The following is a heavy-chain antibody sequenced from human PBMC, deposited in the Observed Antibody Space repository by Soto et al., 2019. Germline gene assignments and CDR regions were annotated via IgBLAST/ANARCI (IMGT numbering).Heavy chain of an antibody. Sequence: EVQLVESGGGLVKPGGSLRLSCAASGFTFSSYSMNWVRQAPGKGLEWVSSISSSSSYIYEADLVKGRFTIPRDNAKNSLYLQMNSLRAEDTAVYYCARDEGNIVVVVAAPYYYYGMDVWGQGTTVTVSS. V-gene: IGHV3-21*01. CDR1: GFTFSSYS. D-gene: IGHD2-15*01. J-gene: IGHJ6*02. CDR3: ARDEGNIVVVVAAPYYYYGMDV. CDR2: ISSSSSYI.